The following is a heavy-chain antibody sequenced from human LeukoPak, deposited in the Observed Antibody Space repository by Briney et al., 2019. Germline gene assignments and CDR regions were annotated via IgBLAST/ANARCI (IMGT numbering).Heavy chain of an antibody. J-gene: IGHJ4*02. V-gene: IGHV3-23*01. CDR2: ISGSGGST. CDR3: AKWGIAAARYFDY. CDR1: GFTFTSYA. Sequence: GGSLRLSCAASGFTFTSYAMNWVRQAPGKGLEWVSAISGSGGSTYYADSVKGRFTISRDNSKNTLYLQMNSLRAEDTAVYYCAKWGIAAARYFDYWGQGTLVTVSS. D-gene: IGHD6-13*01.